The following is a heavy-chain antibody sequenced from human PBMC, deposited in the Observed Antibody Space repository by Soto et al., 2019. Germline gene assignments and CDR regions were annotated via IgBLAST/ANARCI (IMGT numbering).Heavy chain of an antibody. CDR2: IKSKAAGGAI. J-gene: IGHJ3*01. V-gene: IGHV3-15*07. CDR1: GFSFSEAW. CDR3: TTDGPCGGVVVAFHL. D-gene: IGHD2-15*01. Sequence: EVQMVESGGGLVKPGGSLRLSCAVSGFSFSEAWMNWVRQAPGKGLEWVGRIKSKAAGGAIDYAAPVRGRFTTPRDNSTDTLYLEINGLKTEDTAVYNCTTDGPCGGVVVAFHLWAIGTLLTVSS.